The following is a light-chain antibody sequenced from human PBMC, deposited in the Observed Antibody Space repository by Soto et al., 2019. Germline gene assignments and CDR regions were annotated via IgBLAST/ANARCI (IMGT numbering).Light chain of an antibody. Sequence: QSVLTQPASVSGSPGQSITISCTGTISDIGGYNFISWYQQLPGAAPKLLMYSHNIRPSGVPDRFSASTSGTSASLVISGLRSEDEADYHCATWDDDVSGVVFGGGTKLTVL. J-gene: IGLJ2*01. CDR1: ISDIGGYNF. CDR2: SHN. V-gene: IGLV1-47*02. CDR3: ATWDDDVSGVV.